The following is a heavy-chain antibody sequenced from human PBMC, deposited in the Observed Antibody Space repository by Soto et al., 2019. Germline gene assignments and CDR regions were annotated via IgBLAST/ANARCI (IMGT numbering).Heavy chain of an antibody. D-gene: IGHD6-25*01. V-gene: IGHV1-18*01. Sequence: SLKVSCKASGYTFPSYGISWIRQAPGQGLVWMGWISAHNGHTKYTQNFQGRVTMTRNSSINTAYMELSGLRSDDTAVYYCAREAASDPSFYYHYMDVWGKGTTVTVSS. J-gene: IGHJ6*03. CDR2: ISAHNGHT. CDR1: GYTFPSYG. CDR3: AREAASDPSFYYHYMDV.